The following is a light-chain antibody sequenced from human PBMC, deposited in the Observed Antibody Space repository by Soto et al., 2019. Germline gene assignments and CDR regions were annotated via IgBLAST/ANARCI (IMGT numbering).Light chain of an antibody. CDR3: HQRGSWPQYT. Sequence: ENVLTQSPATLSLSPGERATLSCRASQSVSNYLAWYQQKPGQAPRLLIYDTTNRATGIPARFSGSGSGTDFTLTISGLEPEDFSVYYCHQRGSWPQYTFGGGTKVEIK. CDR2: DTT. V-gene: IGKV3-11*01. CDR1: QSVSNY. J-gene: IGKJ4*01.